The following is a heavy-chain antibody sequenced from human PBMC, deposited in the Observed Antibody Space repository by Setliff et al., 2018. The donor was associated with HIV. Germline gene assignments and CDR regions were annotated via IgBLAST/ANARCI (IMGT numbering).Heavy chain of an antibody. CDR3: AVHYYDSSGYDY. CDR1: GFTFSTYG. V-gene: IGHV3-48*01. J-gene: IGHJ4*02. D-gene: IGHD3-22*01. Sequence: GSLRLSCEASGFTFSTYGMNWVRHAPGKGLEWVAQISSSGFPIYYADSVRGRFTASRDNGKNSLYLQMNSLRAEDTAVYYCAVHYYDSSGYDYWGQGTLVTVSS. CDR2: ISSSGFPI.